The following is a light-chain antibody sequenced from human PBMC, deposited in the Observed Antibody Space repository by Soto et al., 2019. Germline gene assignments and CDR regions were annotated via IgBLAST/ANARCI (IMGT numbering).Light chain of an antibody. Sequence: QSALTQPASVFGSPGQSITISCTGTRSDVGGYMYVSWYQQHPGKAPKLMIYDVSNRPSGVSNRFSGSKFGNTASLTISGLQAEDEGDYYCSSFTTRSTLVFGGGTQLTVL. CDR3: SSFTTRSTLV. CDR1: RSDVGGYMY. CDR2: DVS. J-gene: IGLJ3*02. V-gene: IGLV2-14*03.